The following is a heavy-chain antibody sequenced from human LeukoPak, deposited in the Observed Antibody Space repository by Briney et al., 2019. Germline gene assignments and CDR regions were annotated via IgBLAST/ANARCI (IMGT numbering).Heavy chain of an antibody. J-gene: IGHJ6*02. V-gene: IGHV4-31*03. D-gene: IGHD6-19*01. CDR3: ARDSPTYSSGWYGMDV. CDR2: IYYSGST. Sequence: SETLSLTCTVSGGSISSGGYYWSWIRQHPGKGLEWIGYIYYSGSTYYNPSLKSRVTISVDTSKNQFSLKLSSVTAADTAVYYCARDSPTYSSGWYGMDVWGQGTTVTVSS. CDR1: GGSISSGGYY.